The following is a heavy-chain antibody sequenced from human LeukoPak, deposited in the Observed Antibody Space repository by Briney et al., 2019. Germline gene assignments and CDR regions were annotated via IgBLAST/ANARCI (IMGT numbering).Heavy chain of an antibody. CDR1: GFISTTYW. J-gene: IGHJ3*02. CDR2: INSDGSSI. V-gene: IGHV3-74*01. Sequence: PGGSLRLSCAASGFISTTYWMHWVRQAPGKGLVWVSRINSDGSSIGYADSVKGRFTISRDNAKNTLYLQMNSLRAEDTAVYYCARKGNAFDIWGQGTMVTVSS. CDR3: ARKGNAFDI. D-gene: IGHD3-10*01.